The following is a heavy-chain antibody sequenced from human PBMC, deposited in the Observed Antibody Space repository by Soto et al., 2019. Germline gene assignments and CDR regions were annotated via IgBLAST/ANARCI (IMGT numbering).Heavy chain of an antibody. D-gene: IGHD6-13*01. J-gene: IGHJ6*02. CDR3: AGGGGTLCGLFATAADDYFGTDV. CDR1: CDSIRTSAYY. CDR2: TDYSGKP. V-gene: IGHV4-39*07. Sequence: SATLATTCPVSCDSIRTSAYYWGWIRQPPGKGLDWIGSTDYSGKPYYNPSLKSLVTISVPTSKNQFSLKLSSVTAADTAVCYCAGGGGTLCGLFATAADDYFGTDVWGQATTVNVSS.